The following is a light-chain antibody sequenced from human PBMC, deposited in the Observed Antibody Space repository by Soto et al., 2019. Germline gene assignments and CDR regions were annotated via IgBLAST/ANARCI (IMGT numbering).Light chain of an antibody. J-gene: IGKJ4*01. Sequence: ELVLTQSPVTLSLSPGERATLSCRASQSVSGSYLAWYQQKPGQAPRLLIYDTSTRATGVPARFSGSRSGTEFTLTINSLQSEEFAVYYCQRYNNWPLTFGGGTKVDIK. CDR3: QRYNNWPLT. CDR2: DTS. CDR1: QSVSGSY. V-gene: IGKV3-15*01.